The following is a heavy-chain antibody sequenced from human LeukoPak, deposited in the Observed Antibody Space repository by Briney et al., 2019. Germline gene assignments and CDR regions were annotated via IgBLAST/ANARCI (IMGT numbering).Heavy chain of an antibody. D-gene: IGHD4-17*01. Sequence: EASVKVSCKASGYSFSDYAIQWVRQAPGQRLEWMGWINAGNGKTKYSQNFQGRGTITRDRSASRAYMELSSLRSEDTSIYYCARGRWTATETTYYLDYWGQGTLVTVSS. V-gene: IGHV1-3*01. J-gene: IGHJ4*02. CDR3: ARGRWTATETTYYLDY. CDR2: INAGNGKT. CDR1: GYSFSDYA.